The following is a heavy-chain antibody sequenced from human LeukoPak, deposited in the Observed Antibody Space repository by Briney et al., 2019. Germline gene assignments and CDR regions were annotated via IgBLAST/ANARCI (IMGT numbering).Heavy chain of an antibody. V-gene: IGHV1-18*01. CDR1: GYTFTSYG. Sequence: ASVKVSCKASGYTFTSYGISWVRQAPGQGLEWMGWISAYNGNTNYAQKLQGRVTMTTDTSTSTAYMELRSLRSDDTAVYYCARGGSSGWITDYFDYWGQGTLVTVSS. D-gene: IGHD6-25*01. CDR3: ARGGSSGWITDYFDY. J-gene: IGHJ4*02. CDR2: ISAYNGNT.